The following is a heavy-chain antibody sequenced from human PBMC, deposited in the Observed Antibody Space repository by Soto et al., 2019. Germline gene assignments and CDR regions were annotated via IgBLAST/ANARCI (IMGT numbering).Heavy chain of an antibody. J-gene: IGHJ6*03. CDR2: IYSGGST. D-gene: IGHD2-2*01. CDR3: ASTNCSSTSCFYYYYYMDV. V-gene: IGHV3-53*04. CDR1: GFTVSSNY. Sequence: EVQLVESGGGLVQPGGSLRLSCAASGFTVSSNYMSWVRQAPGKGLEWVSVIYSGGSTYYADSVKGRFTISRHNSKNTLYLQMNSLGAEDTAVYYCASTNCSSTSCFYYYYYMDVWGKGTTVTVSS.